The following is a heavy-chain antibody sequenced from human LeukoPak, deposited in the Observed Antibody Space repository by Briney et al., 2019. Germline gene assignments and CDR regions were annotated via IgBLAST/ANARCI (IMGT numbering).Heavy chain of an antibody. CDR1: GFTFSSYA. CDR2: ISYDGSNK. V-gene: IGHV3-30*04. D-gene: IGHD2-15*01. CDR3: ARHRGGYVDY. Sequence: PGGSLRLSCAASGFTFSSYAMHWVRQAPGKELEWVAVISYDGSNKYYADSVKGRFTISRDNSKNTLYLQMNSLRAEDTAVYYCARHRGGYVDYWGQGTLVTVSS. J-gene: IGHJ4*02.